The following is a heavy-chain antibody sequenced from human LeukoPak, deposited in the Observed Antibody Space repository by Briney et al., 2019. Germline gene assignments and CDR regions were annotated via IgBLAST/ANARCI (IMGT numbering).Heavy chain of an antibody. CDR3: ARGRYYDILTDNYISYYMDV. V-gene: IGHV3-48*03. Sequence: GGSLRLSCSVSGFTFRSYEMNWVRQAPGTGLEWISYISNSGSSIEYADPVKGRFTISRDNAKNSLYLQMNRLRAEDTAVYYCARGRYYDILTDNYISYYMDVWGKGTTVTISS. J-gene: IGHJ6*03. CDR1: GFTFRSYE. CDR2: ISNSGSSI. D-gene: IGHD3-9*01.